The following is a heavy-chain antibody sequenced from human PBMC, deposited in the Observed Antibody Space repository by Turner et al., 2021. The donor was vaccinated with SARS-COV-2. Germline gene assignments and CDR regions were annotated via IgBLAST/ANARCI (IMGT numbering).Heavy chain of an antibody. J-gene: IGHJ6*02. V-gene: IGHV3-21*01. CDR3: AREDDFWSGYHHYGMDV. CDR2: MSSRSSYI. CDR1: GFTFSSYS. D-gene: IGHD3-3*01. Sequence: EVQVVESGGGLVKPGGSLRLSCAASGFTFSSYSMSWVRQAPGKGLEWVSSMSSRSSYIYYADSVKGRFTISRDNAKNSLYLQMNSLRAEDTAVYYCAREDDFWSGYHHYGMDVWGQGTTVTVSS.